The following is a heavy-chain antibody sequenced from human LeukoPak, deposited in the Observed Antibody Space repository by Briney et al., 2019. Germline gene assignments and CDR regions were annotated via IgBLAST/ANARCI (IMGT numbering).Heavy chain of an antibody. CDR3: ARDIYYYGSGSYLPFDY. D-gene: IGHD3-10*01. CDR2: IIPILGIA. J-gene: IGHJ4*02. Sequence: SVKVSCKASGGTFSSYAISWVRQAPGQGLEWMGRIIPILGIANYAQKFQGRVTITADKSTSTAYMELSSLRSEDTAVYYCARDIYYYGSGSYLPFDYWGQGTLVTVSS. V-gene: IGHV1-69*04. CDR1: GGTFSSYA.